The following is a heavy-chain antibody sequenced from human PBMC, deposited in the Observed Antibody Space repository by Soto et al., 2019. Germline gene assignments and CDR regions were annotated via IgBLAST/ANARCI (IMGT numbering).Heavy chain of an antibody. V-gene: IGHV4-59*01. J-gene: IGHJ4*02. CDR3: ASLDYGDYYFDY. CDR2: IYYSGST. D-gene: IGHD4-17*01. Sequence: SETLSLTCTVSGGSISSYYWSWIRQPPGKGLEWIGYIYYSGSTNYNPSLKSRVTISVDTSKDQFSLKLSSVTAADTAVYYCASLDYGDYYFDYWGQGTLVTVS. CDR1: GGSISSYY.